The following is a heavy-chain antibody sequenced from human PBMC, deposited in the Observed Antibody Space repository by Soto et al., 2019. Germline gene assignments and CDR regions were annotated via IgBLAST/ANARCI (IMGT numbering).Heavy chain of an antibody. J-gene: IGHJ4*02. CDR3: AKDVGSYYYDTSAYLYDY. CDR1: GFIFEDFA. CDR2: ISWNSATL. Sequence: GGSLRLSCVGSGFIFEDFAMNWVRQVPGKGLEWVSGISWNSATLAYADSVKGRFIVSRDNAKNILYLQMNSLRAEDAALYYCAKDVGSYYYDTSAYLYDYWGQGTLVTVSS. D-gene: IGHD3-22*01. V-gene: IGHV3-9*01.